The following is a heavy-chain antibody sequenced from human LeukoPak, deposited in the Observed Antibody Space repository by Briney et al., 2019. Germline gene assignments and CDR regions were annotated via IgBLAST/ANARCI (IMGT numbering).Heavy chain of an antibody. V-gene: IGHV1-2*02. CDR3: ARELPVNDAFDI. D-gene: IGHD1-26*01. J-gene: IGHJ3*02. CDR2: INPNSGGT. Sequence: GASVKVSCKASGYTFTGYYMHWVRQAPGQGLEWMGWINPNSGGTNYAQKFQGRVTMTRDTSISTAYMELSRLRSGDTAVYYCARELPVNDAFDIWGQGTMVTVSS. CDR1: GYTFTGYY.